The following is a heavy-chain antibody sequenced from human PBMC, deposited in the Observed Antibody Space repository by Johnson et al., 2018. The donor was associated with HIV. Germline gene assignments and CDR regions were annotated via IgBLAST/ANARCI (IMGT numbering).Heavy chain of an antibody. J-gene: IGHJ3*02. CDR1: GFIFSSYV. CDR3: SKDRVVQSVGDAFDI. D-gene: IGHD2-15*01. Sequence: EVQLVESGGGLIQPGGSLRLSCAAPGFIFSSYVMTWVRQAPGKGLEWVSTITGSGDKTWYADSVKGRFTISRDNSNNTVFLHMNSLSAEDTALYYCSKDRVVQSVGDAFDIWGQGTMVTVSS. V-gene: IGHV3-23*04. CDR2: ITGSGDKT.